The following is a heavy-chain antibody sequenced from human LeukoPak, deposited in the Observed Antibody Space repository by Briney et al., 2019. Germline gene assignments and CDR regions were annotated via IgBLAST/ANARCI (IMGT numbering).Heavy chain of an antibody. D-gene: IGHD2-15*01. CDR1: GYTFTSYY. V-gene: IGHV1-46*01. CDR2: INPSGGST. CDR3: ARDPIRGYFDY. Sequence: ASVKVSCKASGYTFTSYYMHWVRQAPGQGPEWMGIINPSGGSTSYAQKFQGRVTMTRDTSTSTVYMELSSLRSEDTAVYYCARDPIRGYFDYWGQGTLVTVSS. J-gene: IGHJ4*02.